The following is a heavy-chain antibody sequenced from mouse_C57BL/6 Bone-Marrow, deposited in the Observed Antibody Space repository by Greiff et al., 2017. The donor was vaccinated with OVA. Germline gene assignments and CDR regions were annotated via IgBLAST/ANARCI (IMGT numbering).Heavy chain of an antibody. Sequence: VQLQQPGTELVKPGASVKLSCKASGYTFTSYWMHWVKQRPGQGLEWIGNINPSNGGTNYNEKFKSKATLTVDKSSSTAYMQLSSLTSEDSAVYYGARSHYGSSPYYAMDYWGQGTSVTVSS. CDR2: INPSNGGT. D-gene: IGHD1-1*01. CDR1: GYTFTSYW. J-gene: IGHJ4*01. CDR3: ARSHYGSSPYYAMDY. V-gene: IGHV1-53*01.